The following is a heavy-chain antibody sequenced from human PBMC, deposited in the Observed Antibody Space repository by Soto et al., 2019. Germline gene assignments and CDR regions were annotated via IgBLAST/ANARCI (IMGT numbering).Heavy chain of an antibody. V-gene: IGHV1-8*01. CDR1: GYTFTSYD. CDR3: AGGIKYGDYSRWFDP. CDR2: MNPNSGNT. D-gene: IGHD4-17*01. Sequence: QVQLVQSGAEVKKPGASVKVSCKASGYTFTSYDINWVRQATGQGFEYLGWMNPNSGNTGYVKKFQGRVTXTXXXPXXTAYMELSSLRSEDTAVYYCAGGIKYGDYSRWFDPWGPGTLVTVSS. J-gene: IGHJ5*02.